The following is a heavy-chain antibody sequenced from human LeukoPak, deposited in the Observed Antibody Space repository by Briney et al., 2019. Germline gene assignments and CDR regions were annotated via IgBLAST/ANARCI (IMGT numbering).Heavy chain of an antibody. D-gene: IGHD1-14*01. CDR1: GFTFSNYW. Sequence: GGSLRLSCAASGFTFSNYWMHWVRQAPGKGLVWVSRINGDGSSKSYADSVKGRFSISRDSTRNTVYMQMNSLRAEDTAVYYCTRGGGTSDYWGQGTLVTVSS. J-gene: IGHJ4*02. CDR3: TRGGGTSDY. CDR2: INGDGSSK. V-gene: IGHV3-74*01.